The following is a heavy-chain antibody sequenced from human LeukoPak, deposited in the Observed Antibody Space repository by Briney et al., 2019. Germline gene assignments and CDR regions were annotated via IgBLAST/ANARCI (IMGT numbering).Heavy chain of an antibody. CDR2: IYYSGST. D-gene: IGHD1-26*01. Sequence: ESLRLSCAASGFTFSSYAMSWIRQPPGKGLEWIGYIYYSGSTNYNPSLKSRVTISVDTSKNQFSLKLSSVTAAGTAVYYCARRYRAGGYYYGMDVWGQGTTVTVSS. V-gene: IGHV4-59*01. CDR3: ARRYRAGGYYYGMDV. CDR1: GFTFSSYA. J-gene: IGHJ6*02.